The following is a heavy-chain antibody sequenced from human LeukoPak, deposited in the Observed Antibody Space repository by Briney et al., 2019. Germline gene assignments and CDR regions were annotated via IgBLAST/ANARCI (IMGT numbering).Heavy chain of an antibody. Sequence: GGSLRLSCAASGFTFSGYWMHWARQAPGKELVWVSRINEDGSTTSYADSVKGRFTISRDNVKNTLYLQMNGLRAEDTAVYYCARGGLEPVDYWGQGTLVTVSS. CDR2: INEDGSTT. J-gene: IGHJ4*02. D-gene: IGHD1-14*01. CDR3: ARGGLEPVDY. CDR1: GFTFSGYW. V-gene: IGHV3-74*01.